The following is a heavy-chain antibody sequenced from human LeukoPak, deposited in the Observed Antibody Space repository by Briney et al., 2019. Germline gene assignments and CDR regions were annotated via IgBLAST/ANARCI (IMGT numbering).Heavy chain of an antibody. Sequence: GRSLRLSCAASGFTFSSYAMHWVRQAPGKGLEWVAVISYDGSNKYYADSVKGRFTISRDNSKNTLYLQMNSLRAEDTAVYYCARVQGNWFDPWGQGILVTVSS. V-gene: IGHV3-30-3*01. CDR1: GFTFSSYA. CDR3: ARVQGNWFDP. J-gene: IGHJ5*02. CDR2: ISYDGSNK.